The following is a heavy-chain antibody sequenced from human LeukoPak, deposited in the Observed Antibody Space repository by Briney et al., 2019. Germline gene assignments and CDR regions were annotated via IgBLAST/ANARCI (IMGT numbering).Heavy chain of an antibody. V-gene: IGHV4-34*01. CDR2: INHSGST. CDR3: ARTRWLQSLFDY. J-gene: IGHJ4*02. Sequence: SETLSLTCAVYGGSFSGYYWSWIRQPPGKGLEWIGEINHSGSTNYNPSLKSRVTISVDTPKNQFSLKLRSVTAADTAVYYCARTRWLQSLFDYWGQGTLVTVCS. CDR1: GGSFSGYY. D-gene: IGHD5-24*01.